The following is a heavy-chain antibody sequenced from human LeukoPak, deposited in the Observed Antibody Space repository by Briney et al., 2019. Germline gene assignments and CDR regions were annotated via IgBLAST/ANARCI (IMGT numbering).Heavy chain of an antibody. CDR3: ARYYIIGTFHFDY. J-gene: IGHJ4*02. Sequence: SETLSLTCTVSGDSISTSNNYWGWVRQPPGERLEWLGSIYYSGRTYYNPSLKSRVTVSVDTSKNQFSLNLYSVTAADTAVYYCARYYIIGTFHFDYWGQGTLVTVSS. V-gene: IGHV4-39*01. D-gene: IGHD1/OR15-1a*01. CDR1: GDSISTSNNY. CDR2: IYYSGRT.